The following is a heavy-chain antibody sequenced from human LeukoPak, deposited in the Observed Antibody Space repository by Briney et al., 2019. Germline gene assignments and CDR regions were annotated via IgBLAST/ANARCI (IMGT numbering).Heavy chain of an antibody. CDR2: GHSDGTT. V-gene: IGHV3-23*01. J-gene: IGHJ5*01. CDR3: AKGSRIAARPTIWFDS. D-gene: IGHD6-6*01. Sequence: GGSLRLSCAASGFSFSSYAMNWIRQAPGKGLEWVSSGHSDGTTYYADSVKGRFTISRDNSKNTPSLHMSSLRAEDTAVYYCAKGSRIAARPTIWFDSWGQGTLVTVSS. CDR1: GFSFSSYA.